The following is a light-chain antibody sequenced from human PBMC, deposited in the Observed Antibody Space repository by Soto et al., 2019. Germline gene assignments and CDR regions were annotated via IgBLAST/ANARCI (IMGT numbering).Light chain of an antibody. CDR2: RAS. CDR3: QQYYSNPLT. V-gene: IGKV4-1*01. Sequence: DTVMTQSPDSLAVSLCERATINCKSSQSVLYSSNNNNYLAWYQQKPGQPPKLLIYRASTRESGVPERFSGSGSGTDSTLTINSLQAEDVEVYYCQQYYSNPLTFGGGTKVDIK. J-gene: IGKJ4*01. CDR1: QSVLYSSNNNNY.